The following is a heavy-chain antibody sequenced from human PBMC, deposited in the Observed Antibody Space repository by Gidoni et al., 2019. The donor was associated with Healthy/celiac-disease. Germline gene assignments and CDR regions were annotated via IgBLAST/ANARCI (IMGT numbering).Heavy chain of an antibody. Sequence: QVQLVESGGGVVQPGRSLRLSCAASGFTFSSYAMHWVRQAPGKGLEWVAVISYDGSNKYYADSVKGRFTISRDNYKNTLYLQMNSLRAEDTAVYYCARNSGSYYFDYWGQGTLVTVSS. CDR2: ISYDGSNK. CDR3: ARNSGSYYFDY. V-gene: IGHV3-30-3*01. D-gene: IGHD1-26*01. CDR1: GFTFSSYA. J-gene: IGHJ4*02.